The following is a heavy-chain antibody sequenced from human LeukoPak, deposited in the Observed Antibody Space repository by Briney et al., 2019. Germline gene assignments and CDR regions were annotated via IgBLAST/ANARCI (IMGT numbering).Heavy chain of an antibody. J-gene: IGHJ6*02. D-gene: IGHD3-10*01. Sequence: GASVKVSCKASGYTFTGYYMHWVRQAPGQGLEWMGWINPNSGGTNYAQKFQGRVTMTRDTSISTAYMALSRLRSAETIVYYSARMDLSRRYYGSGSNYGMDVWGQGTTVTVSS. CDR2: INPNSGGT. V-gene: IGHV1-2*02. CDR3: ARMDLSRRYYGSGSNYGMDV. CDR1: GYTFTGYY.